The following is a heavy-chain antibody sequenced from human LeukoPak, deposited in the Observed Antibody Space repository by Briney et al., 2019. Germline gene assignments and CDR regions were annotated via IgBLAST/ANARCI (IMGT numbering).Heavy chain of an antibody. CDR1: GGSIGSGGYF. Sequence: PSETLSLTCTVSGGSIGSGGYFWSWIRQHPGKGLEWVGYIYNSGSTDYNPSLKSRVTISVDTSKNQFSLNLSSVTAADTAVYYCTRGRVVVVTAIRALPGGYFDSWGQGTQVTVSS. V-gene: IGHV4-31*03. D-gene: IGHD2-21*02. J-gene: IGHJ4*02. CDR2: IYNSGST. CDR3: TRGRVVVVTAIRALPGGYFDS.